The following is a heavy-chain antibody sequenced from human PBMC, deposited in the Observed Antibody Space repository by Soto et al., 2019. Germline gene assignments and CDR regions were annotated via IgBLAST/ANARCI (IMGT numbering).Heavy chain of an antibody. CDR1: GFTYNSYD. CDR2: MGGAGAK. CDR3: TRAAFGDGMDL. V-gene: IGHV3-13*01. D-gene: IGHD3-10*01. Sequence: VQLVESGGGVVQPGGSLRLSCAAFGFTYNSYDMHWVRQVAGGGLEWVSSMGGAGAKEYAASVRGRFIISRDNAKNSLYLQMDSLRVGDTAVYYCTRAAFGDGMDLWGQGTPVTVSS. J-gene: IGHJ6*02.